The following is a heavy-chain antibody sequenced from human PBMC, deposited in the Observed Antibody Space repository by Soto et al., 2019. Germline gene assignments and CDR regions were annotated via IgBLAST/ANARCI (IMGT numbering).Heavy chain of an antibody. CDR1: GFTFSSYG. Sequence: QVQLVESGGGVVQPGRSLRLSCAASGFTFSSYGMHWVRQAPGKGLEWVAVISYDGSNKYYADSVKGRFTISRDNSKNTLYLKMNSLRAEDTAVYYCAKSPYTLDYGDPEGGVAHYYYGMDVWGQGTTVTVSS. J-gene: IGHJ6*02. CDR3: AKSPYTLDYGDPEGGVAHYYYGMDV. D-gene: IGHD4-17*01. V-gene: IGHV3-30*18. CDR2: ISYDGSNK.